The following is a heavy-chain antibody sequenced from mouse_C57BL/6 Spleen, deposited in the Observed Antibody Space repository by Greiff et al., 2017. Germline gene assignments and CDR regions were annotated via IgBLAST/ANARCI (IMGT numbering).Heavy chain of an antibody. Sequence: EVMLVESGGGLVKPGGSLKLSCAASGFTFSDYGMHWVRQAPEKGLEWVAYISSGSSTNYYADTVKGRFTISRDNAKNTLFLQMTSLRSEDTAMYYCARGTGTGFAYWGQGTLVTVSA. V-gene: IGHV5-17*01. CDR1: GFTFSDYG. CDR2: ISSGSSTN. CDR3: ARGTGTGFAY. J-gene: IGHJ3*01. D-gene: IGHD4-1*01.